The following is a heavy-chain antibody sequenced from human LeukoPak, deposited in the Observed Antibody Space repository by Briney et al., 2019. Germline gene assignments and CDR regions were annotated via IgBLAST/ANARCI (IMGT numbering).Heavy chain of an antibody. CDR2: IYHSGST. Sequence: SETLSLTCTVSGGSISSYYWSWIRQPPGKGLEWIGYIYHSGSTNYNPSLKSRVTMSVDTSKNQFSLKLSSVTAADTAVYYCARHGVGDGYNTEWFDPWGQGTLVTVSS. D-gene: IGHD5-24*01. CDR1: GGSISSYY. J-gene: IGHJ5*02. V-gene: IGHV4-59*08. CDR3: ARHGVGDGYNTEWFDP.